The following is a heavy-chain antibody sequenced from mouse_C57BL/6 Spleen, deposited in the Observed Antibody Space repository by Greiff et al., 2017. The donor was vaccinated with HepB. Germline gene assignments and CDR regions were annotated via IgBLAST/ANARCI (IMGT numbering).Heavy chain of an antibody. V-gene: IGHV3-6*01. CDR1: GYSITSGYY. CDR2: ISYDGSN. J-gene: IGHJ1*03. Sequence: EVKLQESGPGLVKPSQSLSLTCSVTGYSITSGYYWNWIRQFPGNKLEWMGYISYDGSNNYNPSLKNRISITRDTSKNQFFLKLNSVTTEDTATYYCARRGHWYFDVWGTGTTVTVSS. CDR3: ARRGHWYFDV.